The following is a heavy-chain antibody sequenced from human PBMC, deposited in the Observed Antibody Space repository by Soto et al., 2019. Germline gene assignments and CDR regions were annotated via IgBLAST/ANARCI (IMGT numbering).Heavy chain of an antibody. CDR3: ARDGDRGYDMDV. CDR1: GFTFSTYN. CDR2: ITNTGETI. J-gene: IGHJ6*02. V-gene: IGHV3-48*02. Sequence: EVQMVESGGGLVQPGGSLRLSCAGSGFTFSTYNMDWVRQAPGKGLEWISYITNTGETIYYADSVRGRFTISRDNAKNGLFLQMNSLRDEDTAVYYCARDGDRGYDMDVWGQGTTVTVSS.